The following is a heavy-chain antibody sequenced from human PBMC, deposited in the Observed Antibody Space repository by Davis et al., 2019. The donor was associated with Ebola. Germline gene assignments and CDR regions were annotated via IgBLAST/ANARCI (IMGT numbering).Heavy chain of an antibody. D-gene: IGHD3-3*01. CDR1: GYTFTSYG. CDR3: ARHSAISMFGVEISPMDV. J-gene: IGHJ6*02. V-gene: IGHV1-69*13. Sequence: SVTVSCKASGYTFTSYGISWVRQAPGQGLDWMGGIIPVFGIPKYAQKFQGRVTITADESTSTAYMELSSLRSEDTAVYYCARHSAISMFGVEISPMDVWGQGTTVTVSS. CDR2: IIPVFGIP.